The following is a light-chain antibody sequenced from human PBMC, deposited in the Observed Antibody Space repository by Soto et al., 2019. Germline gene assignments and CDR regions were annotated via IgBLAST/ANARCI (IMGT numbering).Light chain of an antibody. CDR3: QQSYNTTWT. CDR2: AAS. J-gene: IGKJ1*01. V-gene: IGKV1-39*01. CDR1: QGISTY. Sequence: DIQMTQSPSSLSASVGDRVTITCRASQGISTYLNWYQQKPGKAPKLLIYAASSLQSGVPSRFSGSESETDFTLTISSLQPEDFANYSCQQSYNTTWTFGQGTKV.